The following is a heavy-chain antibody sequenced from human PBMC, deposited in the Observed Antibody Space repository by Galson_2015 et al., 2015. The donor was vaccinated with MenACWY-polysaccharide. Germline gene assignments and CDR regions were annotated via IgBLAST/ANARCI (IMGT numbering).Heavy chain of an antibody. CDR2: TYYRSKWYN. CDR3: ARDRITMVRGVWGWFDP. V-gene: IGHV6-1*01. CDR1: GDSVSSKSAA. J-gene: IGHJ5*02. Sequence: CAISGDSVSSKSAAWNWIRQSPSRGLEWLGRTYYRSKWYNDYAVSVKSRITINPDTSKNQFSLQLNSVTPEDTAVYYCARDRITMVRGVWGWFDPWGQGTLVTVSS. D-gene: IGHD3-10*01.